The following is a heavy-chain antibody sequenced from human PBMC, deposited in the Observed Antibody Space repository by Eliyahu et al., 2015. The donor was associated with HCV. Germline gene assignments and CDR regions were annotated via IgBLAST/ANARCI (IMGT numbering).Heavy chain of an antibody. CDR1: GFAFNNYS. CDR2: INKNSYTI. CDR3: ARGPTGAMDV. V-gene: IGHV3-48*01. J-gene: IGHJ6*02. Sequence: QLVESGGGLVQPGGSLRLSCVASGFAFNNYSMNWVRQTPEKGLEWISYINKNSYTIHYGDSIKGRGTVSRDNAKNTLSLHMVNLRADDSAIYYCARGPTGAMDVWGQGTTVTVAS.